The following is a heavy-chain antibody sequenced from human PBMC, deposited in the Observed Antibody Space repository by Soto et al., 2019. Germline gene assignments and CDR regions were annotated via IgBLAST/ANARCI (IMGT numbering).Heavy chain of an antibody. CDR3: ARSSSWAKPILYFDY. CDR2: IYYSGST. D-gene: IGHD6-13*01. V-gene: IGHV4-39*01. J-gene: IGHJ4*02. Sequence: PSETLSLTCTVSGGSISSSSYYWGWIRQPPGKGLEWIGSIYYSGSTYYNPSHKSRVTISVDTSKNQFSLKLSSVTAADTAVYYCARSSSWAKPILYFDYWGQGTLVTVSS. CDR1: GGSISSSSYY.